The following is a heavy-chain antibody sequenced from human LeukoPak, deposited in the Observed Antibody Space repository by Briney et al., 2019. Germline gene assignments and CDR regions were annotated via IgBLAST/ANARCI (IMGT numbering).Heavy chain of an antibody. CDR1: GFTFSNAW. V-gene: IGHV3-15*01. CDR2: IKSKTDGGTT. CDR3: TSQLLWFGELIDY. J-gene: IGHJ4*02. D-gene: IGHD3-10*01. Sequence: PGGSLRLSCAASGFTFSNAWMSWVRQAPGKGLEWVGRIKSKTDGGTTDYAAPVKGRFTISRDDSKNTLYLQMNSLKTEDTAVYYCTSQLLWFGELIDYWGRGTLVTVSS.